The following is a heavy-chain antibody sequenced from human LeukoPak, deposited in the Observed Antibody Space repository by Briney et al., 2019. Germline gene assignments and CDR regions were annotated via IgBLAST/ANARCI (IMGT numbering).Heavy chain of an antibody. Sequence: SETLSLTCAVYGGSFSGYYWSWIRQPPGKGLEWIGEINHSGSTNYNPSLKSRVTISVDTSKNQFSLKLSSVTAADTAVYYCARARMERVYYYYYYMDVWGKGTTVTVSS. V-gene: IGHV4-34*01. J-gene: IGHJ6*03. CDR3: ARARMERVYYYYYYMDV. CDR1: GGSFSGYY. D-gene: IGHD1-1*01. CDR2: INHSGST.